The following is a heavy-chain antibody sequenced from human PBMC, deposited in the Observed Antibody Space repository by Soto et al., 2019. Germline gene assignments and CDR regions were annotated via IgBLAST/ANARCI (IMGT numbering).Heavy chain of an antibody. Sequence: SVKVSCKASGGTFSSYAISWVRQAPGQGLEWMGGIIPIFGTANYAQKFQGRVTITADESTSTAYMELSSLRSEDTAVYYCARLTSGYSYGHIDYWGQGTLVTVSS. J-gene: IGHJ4*02. V-gene: IGHV1-69*13. CDR1: GGTFSSYA. CDR2: IIPIFGTA. CDR3: ARLTSGYSYGHIDY. D-gene: IGHD5-18*01.